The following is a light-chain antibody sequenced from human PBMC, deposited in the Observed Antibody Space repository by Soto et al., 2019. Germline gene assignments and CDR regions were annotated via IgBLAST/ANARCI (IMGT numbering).Light chain of an antibody. J-gene: IGKJ1*01. Sequence: ETVLTQSPGTLSLSPGERATLSCRASQSVSSSYLAWYQQKPGQAPRLLIYDASSRATGIPDRFSGSGSGKDLPLTISRLEPEDFAVYYCQQYVRSPPSWTFGQGTKWEIK. V-gene: IGKV3-20*01. CDR2: DAS. CDR3: QQYVRSPPSWT. CDR1: QSVSSSY.